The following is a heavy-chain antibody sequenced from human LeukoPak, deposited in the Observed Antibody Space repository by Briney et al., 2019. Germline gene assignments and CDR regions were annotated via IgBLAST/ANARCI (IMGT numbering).Heavy chain of an antibody. J-gene: IGHJ6*02. Sequence: SETLSLNCTVSGASLSSYYWSWIRLPPGKGLEGIGSIYYSGGTNFNPSLKRRLAMSVDTSRNLFSLKLSSVTAADTAVYYCARREGSHYSVDIWGQGTTVTVSS. CDR2: IYYSGGT. CDR1: GASLSSYY. V-gene: IGHV4-59*08. D-gene: IGHD2-21*01. CDR3: ARREGSHYSVDI.